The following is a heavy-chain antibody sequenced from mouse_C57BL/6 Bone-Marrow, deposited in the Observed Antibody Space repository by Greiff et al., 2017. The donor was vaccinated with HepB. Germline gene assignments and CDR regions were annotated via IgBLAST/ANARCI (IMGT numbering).Heavy chain of an antibody. CDR2: IDPANGNT. CDR3: ARYGYCTPYWYFDV. Sequence: VQLQQSVAELVRPGASVKLSCTASGFNIKNPYMHWVKQRPEQGLEWIGRIDPANGNTKYAPKFQGKATITADTSSNTAYLQLSSLTSEDTAIYYCARYGYCTPYWYFDVWGTGTTVTVSS. J-gene: IGHJ1*03. V-gene: IGHV14-3*01. D-gene: IGHD1-2*01. CDR1: GFNIKNPY.